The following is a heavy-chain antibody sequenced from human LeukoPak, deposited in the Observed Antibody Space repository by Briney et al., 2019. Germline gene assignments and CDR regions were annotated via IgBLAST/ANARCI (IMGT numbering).Heavy chain of an antibody. CDR2: IWYDGSNE. Sequence: PGGSLRLSCAASGFTFSNSGMHWVRQAPGKGLEWVAVIWYDGSNEYYADAVKGSLLTSTDNSQNTVHLQMNSRRVEDTSVYYCAREISMFVNAFDLWGQGTLVAVSS. V-gene: IGHV3-33*01. CDR3: AREISMFVNAFDL. CDR1: GFTFSNSG. D-gene: IGHD3-10*02. J-gene: IGHJ3*01.